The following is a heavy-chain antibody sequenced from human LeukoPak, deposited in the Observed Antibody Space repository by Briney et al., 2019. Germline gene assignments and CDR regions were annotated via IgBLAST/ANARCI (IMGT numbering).Heavy chain of an antibody. CDR2: ISAYNGNT. J-gene: IGHJ4*02. CDR1: GYTFTSYG. V-gene: IGHV1-18*01. D-gene: IGHD1-26*01. Sequence: GASVKVSGKASGYTFTSYGISWVRQAPGQGLEWMGWISAYNGNTNYAQKLQGRVTMTTDTSTSTAYMELRSLRSDDTAVYYCARDSEIVGATMAFDYWGQGTLVTVSS. CDR3: ARDSEIVGATMAFDY.